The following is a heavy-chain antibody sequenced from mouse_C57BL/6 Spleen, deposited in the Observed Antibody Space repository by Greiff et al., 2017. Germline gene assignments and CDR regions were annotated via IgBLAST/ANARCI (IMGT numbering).Heavy chain of an antibody. Sequence: VQLQQSGAELVKPGASVKLSCKASGYTFTEYTIHWVKQRSGQGLEWIGWFYPGSGSIKYNEKFKDKATLTGDKSSSTVYMELSRLTSEDSAVYCCARREGDYDWFAYWGQGTLVTVSA. CDR2: FYPGSGSI. V-gene: IGHV1-62-2*01. D-gene: IGHD2-4*01. CDR1: GYTFTEYT. J-gene: IGHJ3*01. CDR3: ARREGDYDWFAY.